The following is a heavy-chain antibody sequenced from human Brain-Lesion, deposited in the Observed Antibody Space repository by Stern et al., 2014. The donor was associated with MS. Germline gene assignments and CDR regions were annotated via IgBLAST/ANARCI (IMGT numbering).Heavy chain of an antibody. D-gene: IGHD1-26*01. V-gene: IGHV4-61*02. CDR3: ARGHWELLGNNYFDS. CDR2: LHARGAP. Sequence: QVQLQESGPGLVKPSQTLSLTCTVSGASISSGTSYWIWIRPPAGGGLDWIGRLHARGAPYYNPSPKSPVTTSGHTSTNQFSLNLNSVTAADTAVYYCARGHWELLGNNYFDSWGQGTLVTVSS. CDR1: GASISSGTSY. J-gene: IGHJ4*02.